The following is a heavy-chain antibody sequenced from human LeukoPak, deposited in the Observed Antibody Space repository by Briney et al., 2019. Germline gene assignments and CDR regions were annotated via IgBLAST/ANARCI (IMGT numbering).Heavy chain of an antibody. CDR1: GYTFTDYY. CDR3: ARGHLGSSGYTN. V-gene: IGHV1-8*02. J-gene: IGHJ4*02. Sequence: ASVKVSCKASGYTFTDYYMHWVRQATGQGLEWMGWMDPNSGNTGYAQKFQGRVTMTRNTSISTAYMELSSLRSEDTAVYYCARGHLGSSGYTNWGQGTLVTVSS. CDR2: MDPNSGNT. D-gene: IGHD3-22*01.